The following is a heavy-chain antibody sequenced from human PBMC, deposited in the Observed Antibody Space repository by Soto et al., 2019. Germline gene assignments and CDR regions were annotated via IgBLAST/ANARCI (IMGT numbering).Heavy chain of an antibody. V-gene: IGHV1-69*01. CDR1: GGTFSTYA. Sequence: QVHLVQSGAELKKPGSSVKVSCKASGGTFSTYAISWVRQAPVQGLEWMGGIILMFGTTNYAQKFQGRVTITADESTSTAYMELSSLRSEDTAVYYCARGLYRSGSYYGDSWGQGTRVTVSS. CDR2: IILMFGTT. CDR3: ARGLYRSGSYYGDS. J-gene: IGHJ4*02. D-gene: IGHD3-10*01.